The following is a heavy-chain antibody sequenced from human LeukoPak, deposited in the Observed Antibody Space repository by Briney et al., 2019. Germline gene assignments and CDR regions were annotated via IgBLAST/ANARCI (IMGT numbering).Heavy chain of an antibody. Sequence: SETLSLTCAVSGESSTGGLYYWSWIRQPAGKGLEWIGRIYSGGRTNYNPSLKSRVTISVDTSRNQFSLTVSSVTAADTAVYYCAREGSIYYDDSSGYLGYWGQGTLVTVSS. CDR3: AREGSIYYDDSSGYLGY. J-gene: IGHJ4*02. V-gene: IGHV4-61*02. CDR2: IYSGGRT. D-gene: IGHD3-22*01. CDR1: GESSTGGLYY.